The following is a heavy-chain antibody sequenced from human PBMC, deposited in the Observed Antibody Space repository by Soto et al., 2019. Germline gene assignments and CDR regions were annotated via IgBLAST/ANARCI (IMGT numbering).Heavy chain of an antibody. J-gene: IGHJ6*02. D-gene: IGHD2-8*01. Sequence: QVHLVESGGGLVKPGGSLRLSCAGSGFTLSGYYMSWIRQAPGKGLEWVSYVSGSGATTYYADSVKGRFTISRDNAKNSLSLHLTTLRLPDTAVYSCARARPDTVQMVSETPGYYGLGVWGPGTTITVSS. V-gene: IGHV3-11*01. CDR1: GFTLSGYY. CDR3: ARARPDTVQMVSETPGYYGLGV. CDR2: VSGSGATT.